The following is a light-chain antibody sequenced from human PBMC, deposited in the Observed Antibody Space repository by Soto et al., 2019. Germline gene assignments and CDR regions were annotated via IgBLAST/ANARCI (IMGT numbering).Light chain of an antibody. V-gene: IGKV1-39*01. CDR2: AAS. CDR1: QSISTY. J-gene: IGKJ2*01. Sequence: DRQMTQSPSSLSASVGDRVTITCRASQSISTYLNWYQQKPGKAPKLLIYAASSLQRGVPSRFSGSGSGTDFTLTISSLQPEDFATYYCQQSYSTPHTFGQGTKLEIK. CDR3: QQSYSTPHT.